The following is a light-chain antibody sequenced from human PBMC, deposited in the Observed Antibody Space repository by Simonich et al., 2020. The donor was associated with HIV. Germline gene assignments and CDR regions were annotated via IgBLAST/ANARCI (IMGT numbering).Light chain of an antibody. CDR3: QSYDSSLSGSGV. V-gene: IGLV1-40*01. CDR2: GNS. CDR1: SPNIGAGYD. Sequence: QSVLTQPPSVSGAPGQRVTISCTGSSPNIGAGYDVHGYQQLPGTAPKLLSYGNSNRPSGVPDRFSGSKSGTSASLAITGRQAEDEADYYCQSYDSSLSGSGVFGGGTKLTVL. J-gene: IGLJ3*02.